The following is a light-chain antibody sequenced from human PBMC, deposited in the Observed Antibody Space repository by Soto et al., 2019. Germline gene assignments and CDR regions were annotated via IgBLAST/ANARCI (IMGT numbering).Light chain of an antibody. CDR1: QSINTF. V-gene: IGKV3-11*01. J-gene: IGKJ4*01. Sequence: EVLLTQSPATLSVSPGESVTLSCRASQSINTFLAWYQQKPGQAPRLLLYDASSRAAGVPARFSGRGSGTDFTLTINSVEPEDFAVYHCQQRSIWPLTFGGGTRVE. CDR2: DAS. CDR3: QQRSIWPLT.